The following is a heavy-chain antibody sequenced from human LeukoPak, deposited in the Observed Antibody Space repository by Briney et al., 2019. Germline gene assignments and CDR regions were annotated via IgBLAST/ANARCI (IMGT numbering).Heavy chain of an antibody. CDR2: IYTSGRT. CDR1: GGSIDSDY. CDR3: ARARVIPASFDD. Sequence: SETLSLTCTVSGGSIDSDYWTWIRQPAGKGLEWIGRIYTSGRTFYNPSLKSRVTISMDTSMNQFSLRLNSVTAADTAVYYCARARVIPASFDDWGQGALVTVSS. J-gene: IGHJ4*02. D-gene: IGHD3-16*02. V-gene: IGHV4-4*07.